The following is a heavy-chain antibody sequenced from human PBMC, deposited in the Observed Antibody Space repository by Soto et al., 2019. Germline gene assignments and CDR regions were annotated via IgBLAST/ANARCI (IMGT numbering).Heavy chain of an antibody. J-gene: IGHJ5*02. CDR2: IARAGDLI. V-gene: IGHV3-23*01. CDR3: AKSLTVHVLYYFDP. Sequence: PGGSLTLSCAASGFTFSNYAMVWVRQAPGKGLEWVSAIARAGDLIRYADSVKGRFTISRDNSNNTLYLQMSSLRAEDTAIYFCAKSLTVHVLYYFDPWGPGTQVTVS. CDR1: GFTFSNYA. D-gene: IGHD2-2*02.